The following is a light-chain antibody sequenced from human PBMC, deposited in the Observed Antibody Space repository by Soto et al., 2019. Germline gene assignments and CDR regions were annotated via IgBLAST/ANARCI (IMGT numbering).Light chain of an antibody. V-gene: IGKV1-17*01. J-gene: IGKJ1*01. CDR3: QQYNNWPPWT. CDR2: AAS. Sequence: DIQLTQSPSSPSASVGDRVTITCRASQGIRNDLGWYQQKPGKAPKRLIYAASSLQSGVPSRFSGSGSGTEFTLTISSLQSEDFAVYYCQQYNNWPPWTFGQGTKVDIK. CDR1: QGIRND.